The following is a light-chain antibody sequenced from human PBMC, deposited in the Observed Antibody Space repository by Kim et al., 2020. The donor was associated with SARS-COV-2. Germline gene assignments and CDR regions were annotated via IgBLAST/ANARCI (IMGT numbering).Light chain of an antibody. CDR3: QQYGTSPGT. J-gene: IGKJ1*01. CDR1: QSVTSNY. V-gene: IGKV3-20*01. CDR2: GAS. Sequence: EIVLTQSPGTLSLSPGERATLYCRASQSVTSNYLAWYQQTPGQSPRLLIYGASSRATGISDRFSGSGSGTDFTLAINRLEPEDSAVYYCQQYGTSPGTFGQGTKVEIK.